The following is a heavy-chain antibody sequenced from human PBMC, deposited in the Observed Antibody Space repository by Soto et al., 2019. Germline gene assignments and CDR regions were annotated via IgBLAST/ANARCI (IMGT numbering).Heavy chain of an antibody. D-gene: IGHD4-17*01. CDR1: GFTFSSYS. Sequence: PGGSLRLSCAASGFTFSSYSMSWVRQAPGKGLEWVSSISSSSSYIYYADSVKGRFTISRDNAKNSLYLQMNSLRAEDTAVYYCVSRLMTTVTPLDYWGQGTLVTVS. CDR3: VSRLMTTVTPLDY. CDR2: ISSSSSYI. V-gene: IGHV3-21*01. J-gene: IGHJ4*02.